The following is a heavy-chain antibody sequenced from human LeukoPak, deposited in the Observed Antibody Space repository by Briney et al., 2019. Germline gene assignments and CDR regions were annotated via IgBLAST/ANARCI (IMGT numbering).Heavy chain of an antibody. D-gene: IGHD6-19*01. J-gene: IGHJ4*02. CDR3: AREGRYSSGWYVDY. V-gene: IGHV3-48*03. CDR2: ISSSGSTI. Sequence: GGSLSLTCAASGVTFSSYEMNWVRQAPGKGLEWVSYISSSGSTIYYADSVKGRFTISRDTSKNTLYLQMNSLRAEDTAVYYCAREGRYSSGWYVDYWGQGTLVTVSS. CDR1: GVTFSSYE.